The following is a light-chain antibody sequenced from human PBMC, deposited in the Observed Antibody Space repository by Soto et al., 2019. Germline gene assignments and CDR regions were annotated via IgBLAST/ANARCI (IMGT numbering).Light chain of an antibody. V-gene: IGKV3-11*01. J-gene: IGKJ5*01. CDR1: QNISNY. CDR2: DAS. CDR3: QQRIDWFT. Sequence: IVLTQSPATLSVSPGERAPLSCRASQNISNYLIWYQQKPGQAPRLLIYDASKRATGIPARFSGSGSGTDFSLTISSLEPEDFAVYYCQQRIDWFTFGQGARPEI.